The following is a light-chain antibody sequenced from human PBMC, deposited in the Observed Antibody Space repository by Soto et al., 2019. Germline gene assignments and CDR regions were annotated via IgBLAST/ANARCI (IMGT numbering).Light chain of an antibody. J-gene: IGLJ2*01. CDR2: EVS. V-gene: IGLV2-8*01. CDR1: SSDVGDYNY. Sequence: QSALTQPPSASGTPGQSVTIPCTGTSSDVGDYNYVSWYQQHPGKAPKLMIYEVSRWPSGVPDRFSGSKSGNTASLTVSGLQAEDEADYYCSSNAGSNNVVFGGGTKLTVL. CDR3: SSNAGSNNVV.